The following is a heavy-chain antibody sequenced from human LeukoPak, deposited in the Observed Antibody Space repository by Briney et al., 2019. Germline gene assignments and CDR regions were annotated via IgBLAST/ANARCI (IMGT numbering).Heavy chain of an antibody. CDR2: IKKDGSGI. CDR3: AGGNAMDV. J-gene: IGHJ6*04. Sequence: GGPLRLSFAVSGFPFSNSWMYWVRQAPGKGLEGVANIKKDGSGISYVESVKGRFIISRDNSRNSLYLQMNSLKVEDTAVYFCAGGNAMDVWGKGTAVTVYS. CDR1: GFPFSNSW. V-gene: IGHV3-7*03.